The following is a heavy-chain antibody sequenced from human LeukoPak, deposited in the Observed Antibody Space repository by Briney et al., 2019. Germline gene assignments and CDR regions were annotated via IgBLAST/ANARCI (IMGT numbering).Heavy chain of an antibody. V-gene: IGHV3-30-3*01. D-gene: IGHD1-26*01. CDR1: GFTFSSYA. CDR3: AREDSD. CDR2: ISYDGSNK. Sequence: PGRSLRLSCAASGFTFSSYAMHWVRQAPGKGLEWVAVISYDGSNKYYADSVKGRFTISRDNSKNTLYLQMNSLRAEDTAVYYCAREDSDWGQGTLVTVSS. J-gene: IGHJ4*02.